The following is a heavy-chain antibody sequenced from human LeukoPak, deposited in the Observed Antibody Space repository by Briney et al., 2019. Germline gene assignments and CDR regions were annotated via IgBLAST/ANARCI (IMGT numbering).Heavy chain of an antibody. CDR2: IKKDGSEK. Sequence: GGSLRLSCAASGFTFSSYWMSWVRQAPGKGLEWVANIKKDGSEKQYVDSVKGRFTVSRDNAKNSLYLQMNSLRVEDTAVYYCARDPVQDFDYWGQGTLVTVSS. J-gene: IGHJ4*02. CDR1: GFTFSSYW. CDR3: ARDPVQDFDY. V-gene: IGHV3-7*01.